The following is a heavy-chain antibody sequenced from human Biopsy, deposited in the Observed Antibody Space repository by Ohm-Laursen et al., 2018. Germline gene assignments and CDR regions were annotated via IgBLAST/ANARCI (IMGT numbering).Heavy chain of an antibody. CDR1: SGSISSYY. Sequence: SETLSLACPVSSGSISSYYWSWIQQPPGKGLEWIGYISYSGNTNYNPSLKSRVTMSVDTSKNQFSLKVYSVTAADTAIYYCATTTMDTSGWYGNYFDSWGQGALVTVSS. CDR3: ATTTMDTSGWYGNYFDS. J-gene: IGHJ4*02. CDR2: ISYSGNT. V-gene: IGHV4-59*08. D-gene: IGHD6-19*01.